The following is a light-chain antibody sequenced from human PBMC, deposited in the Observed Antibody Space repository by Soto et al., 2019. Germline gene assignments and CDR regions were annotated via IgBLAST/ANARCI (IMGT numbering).Light chain of an antibody. V-gene: IGKV1-39*01. J-gene: IGKJ2*01. CDR3: IQSYSSPRP. Sequence: DIQMTQSPSSLSASVGDRVTITCRASQSISSYLNWYQQKAGTAPKLLIYAASSLQSGVPSRFSGSGSGTDFTLTISSLQPEDFATYHCIQSYSSPRPFGQGTKLEIK. CDR2: AAS. CDR1: QSISSY.